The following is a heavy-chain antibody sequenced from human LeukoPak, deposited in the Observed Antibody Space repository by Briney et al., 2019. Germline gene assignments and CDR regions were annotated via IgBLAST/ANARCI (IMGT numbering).Heavy chain of an antibody. CDR1: GFTFSNTW. D-gene: IGHD3-10*01. J-gene: IGHJ4*02. CDR3: TAQYASGSIY. CDR2: IRSKTDGGTT. V-gene: IGHV3-15*01. Sequence: GGSLRLSCAASGFTFSNTWMTWVRQAPGKGLEWVGRIRSKTDGGTTDYAAPVKGRFTISRDDSENTLYLQVNSLKSEDTAVYYCTAQYASGSIYWGQGTLVTVSS.